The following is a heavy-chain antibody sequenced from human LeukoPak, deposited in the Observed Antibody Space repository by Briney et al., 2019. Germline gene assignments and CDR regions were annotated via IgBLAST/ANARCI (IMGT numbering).Heavy chain of an antibody. CDR3: ASWAGGNEPVASFDY. D-gene: IGHD1-14*01. CDR2: INLYSGGT. CDR1: GYSFTAYY. Sequence: ASVKVSCKPTGYSFTAYYIYWMRQAPEQGLECMGWINLYSGGTKYAQRFQSRVTMTRDTSISTAYMELSRLRSDDTAIYYCASWAGGNEPVASFDYWGQGTLVTVSS. V-gene: IGHV1-2*02. J-gene: IGHJ4*02.